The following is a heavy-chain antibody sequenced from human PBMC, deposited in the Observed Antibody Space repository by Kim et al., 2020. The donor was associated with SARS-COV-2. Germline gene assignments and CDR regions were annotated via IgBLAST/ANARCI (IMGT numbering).Heavy chain of an antibody. Sequence: SETLSLTCTVSGGSMTEDYWSWVRQSPGKGLQWIGYVYYSGATTYNPSLESRVTISIDTSKRQFSLKLTSVTAADAAVYYCARHDVDYGDDDDV. CDR1: GGSMTEDY. V-gene: IGHV4-59*08. CDR3: ARHDVDYGDDDDV. J-gene: IGHJ6*01. CDR2: VYYSGAT. D-gene: IGHD5-12*01.